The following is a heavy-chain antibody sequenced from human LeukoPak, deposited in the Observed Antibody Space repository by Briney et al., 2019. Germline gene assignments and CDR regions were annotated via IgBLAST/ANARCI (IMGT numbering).Heavy chain of an antibody. CDR3: VRGRGTAVTTGNWFDP. Sequence: PSETLSLTCTVSGGSISCGNYYWNWIRQPPGKGLECIGYIHYSGSTYYNPSLKSRVTISVDTSKNQFSLKLSSVTAADTAVYYCVRGRGTAVTTGNWFDPWGQGTLVTVSS. CDR1: GGSISCGNYY. CDR2: IHYSGST. V-gene: IGHV4-30-4*01. J-gene: IGHJ5*02. D-gene: IGHD4-17*01.